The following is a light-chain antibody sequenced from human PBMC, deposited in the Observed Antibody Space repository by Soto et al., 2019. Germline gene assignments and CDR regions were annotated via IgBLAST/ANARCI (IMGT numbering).Light chain of an antibody. CDR3: QQSYSIPFT. CDR1: QSISSH. CDR2: AAS. V-gene: IGKV1-39*01. J-gene: IGKJ5*01. Sequence: DIRMTQSPPSLPASVGDTVTPTRRASQSISSHLNWYQQKPGKAPNLLIYAASSLQSGVPSRFSGSGSGTDFTLTISSLQPEDCATYYCQQSYSIPFTFGQGTRLEIK.